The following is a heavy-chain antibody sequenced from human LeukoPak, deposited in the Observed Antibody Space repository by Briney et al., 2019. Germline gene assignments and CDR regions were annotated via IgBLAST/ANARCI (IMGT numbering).Heavy chain of an antibody. CDR1: GGSLSSSSYY. V-gene: IGHV4-39*01. J-gene: IGHJ4*02. D-gene: IGHD2-2*02. CDR3: ARQDCSSTSCYKGPFDY. CDR2: IYYSGST. Sequence: SETLSLTCTVSGGSLSSSSYYWGWIRQPPGKGLEWIGSIYYSGSTYYNPSLKRRVTISVDTAKKQFSLKLSSVTAADTAVYYCARQDCSSTSCYKGPFDYWGQGTLVTVSS.